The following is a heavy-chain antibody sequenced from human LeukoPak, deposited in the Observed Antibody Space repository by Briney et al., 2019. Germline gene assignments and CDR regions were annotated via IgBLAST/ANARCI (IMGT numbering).Heavy chain of an antibody. D-gene: IGHD1-1*01. CDR3: AKGSTTGTTGGSFDP. V-gene: IGHV3-23*01. CDR2: ISGGGGIT. CDR1: GFTVSTYA. Sequence: GGSLRLSCLASGFTVSTYAMSWVRQAPGKGLEWVSGISGGGGITYCADSVKGRFTISKDNSKNTLSLQMNSLRAEDTAVYYCAKGSTTGTTGGSFDPWGQEALVTVSS. J-gene: IGHJ5*02.